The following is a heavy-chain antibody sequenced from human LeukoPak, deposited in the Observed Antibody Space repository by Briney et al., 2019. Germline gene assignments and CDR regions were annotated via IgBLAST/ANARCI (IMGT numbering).Heavy chain of an antibody. CDR3: ARDYSYPDY. Sequence: SETLSLTCSVSGASISAYRWSWIRQPAGKGLEWIGRIYSSGRTNYIPSLKSRLTMSVDTSKNQFSLKLNSVTAADTAVYYCARDYSYPDYWGQGTLVTVSS. V-gene: IGHV4-4*07. D-gene: IGHD5-18*01. J-gene: IGHJ4*02. CDR1: GASISAYR. CDR2: IYSSGRT.